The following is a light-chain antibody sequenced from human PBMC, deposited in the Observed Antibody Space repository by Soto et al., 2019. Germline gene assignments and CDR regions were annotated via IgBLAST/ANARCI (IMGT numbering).Light chain of an antibody. CDR2: AAS. V-gene: IGKV1-27*01. CDR3: KKYNSAPLT. J-gene: IGKJ5*01. CDR1: QGICNY. Sequence: DIQMTQSPSSLSSSVGDRVTITCRASQGICNYLAWYHQKPGKVPKLLIYAASTLQSAVPSRFSGSGSGTDFTLTISSLQPEDVATYYCKKYNSAPLTFGQGTRLEIK.